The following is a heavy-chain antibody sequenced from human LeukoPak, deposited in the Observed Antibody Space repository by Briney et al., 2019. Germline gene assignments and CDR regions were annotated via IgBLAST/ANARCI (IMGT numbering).Heavy chain of an antibody. J-gene: IGHJ4*02. CDR1: GYTFTSYG. CDR2: INPSGGST. Sequence: ASVKVSCKASGYTFTSYGINWVRQAPGQGLEWMGIINPSGGSTSYAQKFQGRVTMTRDMSTSTVYMELSSLRSEDTAVYYCARDRYDYWGQGTLVTVSS. D-gene: IGHD3-9*01. V-gene: IGHV1-46*01. CDR3: ARDRYDY.